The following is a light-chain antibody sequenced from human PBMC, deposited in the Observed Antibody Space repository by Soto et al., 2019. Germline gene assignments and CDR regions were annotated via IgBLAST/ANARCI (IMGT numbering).Light chain of an antibody. CDR1: QSISTW. CDR3: QQYNSYSGM. V-gene: IGKV1-5*01. J-gene: IGKJ1*01. Sequence: DLPMTQSPSTLSASVGDRVTITCRASQSISTWLAWYQQKPGKAPELLIYEASSLQSGVPSRFSGSGSGTEFTLTISSLQPEDFATYYCQQYNSYSGMFGQGTKVEIK. CDR2: EAS.